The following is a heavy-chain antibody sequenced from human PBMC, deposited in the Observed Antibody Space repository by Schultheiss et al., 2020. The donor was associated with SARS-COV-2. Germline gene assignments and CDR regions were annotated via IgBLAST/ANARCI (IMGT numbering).Heavy chain of an antibody. V-gene: IGHV5-51*01. Sequence: GGSLRLSCKGSGYSFSTYWIGWVRQMPGKGLEWMGIIYPTDSDTRYSPSFQGQVTFSADKSISTAYLQWSSLKASDTAMYYCARREDYAKKFDYWGQGTLVTVSS. CDR3: ARREDYAKKFDY. CDR2: IYPTDSDT. D-gene: IGHD4-17*01. J-gene: IGHJ4*02. CDR1: GYSFSTYW.